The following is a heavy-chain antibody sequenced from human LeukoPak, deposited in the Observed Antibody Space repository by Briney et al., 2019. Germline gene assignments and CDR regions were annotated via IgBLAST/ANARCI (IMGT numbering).Heavy chain of an antibody. CDR2: IHSGGST. Sequence: PGGSLRLSCAASGFTVSSNYMSWVRQAPGKGLEWVSVIHSGGSTYYADSVKGRFTISRDNSKNTLYLQMNSLRAEDTAVYYCARSFDGQPDYWGQGTLVTVSS. D-gene: IGHD2/OR15-2a*01. J-gene: IGHJ4*02. CDR1: GFTVSSNY. V-gene: IGHV3-53*01. CDR3: ARSFDGQPDY.